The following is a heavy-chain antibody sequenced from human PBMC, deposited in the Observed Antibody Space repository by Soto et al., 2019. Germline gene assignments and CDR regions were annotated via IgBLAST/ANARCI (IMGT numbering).Heavy chain of an antibody. CDR1: GFSLTTSGVG. J-gene: IGHJ4*02. CDR2: IYWDDDK. D-gene: IGHD3-3*01. V-gene: IGHV2-5*02. Sequence: QITWNESGPTQVKPRQTLTLTCTFSGFSLTTSGVGVGWIRQSPGKAPEWLALIYWDDDKRYSPSLKSRLTITKDTSKNQVVLTMADLDPADTATYYCAHRVLRTVFGLVTTTAIYFDFWCQGTPVAVSS. CDR3: AHRVLRTVFGLVTTTAIYFDF.